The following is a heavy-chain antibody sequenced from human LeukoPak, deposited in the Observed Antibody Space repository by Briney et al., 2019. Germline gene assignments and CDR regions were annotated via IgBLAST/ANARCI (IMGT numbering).Heavy chain of an antibody. CDR2: ISSSSSTI. J-gene: IGHJ5*02. CDR3: ARNGGMVTPLILWFDP. D-gene: IGHD4-23*01. V-gene: IGHV3-48*02. CDR1: GFTFSSYS. Sequence: GGSLRLSCAASGFTFSSYSMNWVRQAPGKGLEWVSYISSSSSTIYYADSVKGRFTISRDNAKNSLYLQMNSLRDEDTAVYYCARNGGMVTPLILWFDPWGQGTLVTVSS.